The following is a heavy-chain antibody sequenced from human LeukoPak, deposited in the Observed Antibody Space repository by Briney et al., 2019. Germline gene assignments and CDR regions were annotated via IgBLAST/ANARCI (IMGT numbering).Heavy chain of an antibody. Sequence: QPGGSLRLSCAASGFTFSSYGMHWVRQAPGKGLEWVAVISYDGSNKYYADSVKGRFTISRDNSKNTLYLQMNSLRAEDTAVYYCAKDSRGVGAPNDAFDIWGQGTMVTVSS. V-gene: IGHV3-30*18. CDR1: GFTFSSYG. CDR3: AKDSRGVGAPNDAFDI. CDR2: ISYDGSNK. J-gene: IGHJ3*02. D-gene: IGHD1-26*01.